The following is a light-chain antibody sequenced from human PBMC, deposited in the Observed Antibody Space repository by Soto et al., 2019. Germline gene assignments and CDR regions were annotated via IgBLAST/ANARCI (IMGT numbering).Light chain of an antibody. CDR1: QSIGTY. CDR2: AAS. CDR3: QQRSNWPQLT. V-gene: IGKV1-8*01. J-gene: IGKJ4*01. Sequence: AIRMTQSPSSFSASTGDRVTITCRASQSIGTYLAWYQQIPGRAPKLLIFAASTLQRGVPSRFSGSGSGTDFTLTISCLQSEDFATYYCQQRSNWPQLTFGGGTKVDTK.